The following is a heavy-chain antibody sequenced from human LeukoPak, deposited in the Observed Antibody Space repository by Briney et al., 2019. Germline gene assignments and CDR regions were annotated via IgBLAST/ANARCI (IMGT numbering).Heavy chain of an antibody. J-gene: IGHJ4*02. CDR2: IRSDGSNK. CDR3: AKGVCGGSCYFDY. CDR1: GFSFITYG. Sequence: GGSLRLSCAASGFSFITYGMHWVRQAPGKGLEWVAFIRSDGSNKNYADSVKGRFTISRDNSKNTLYLQMNSLRAEDTAVYYCAKGVCGGSCYFDYWGQGTLVTVSS. V-gene: IGHV3-30*02. D-gene: IGHD2-15*01.